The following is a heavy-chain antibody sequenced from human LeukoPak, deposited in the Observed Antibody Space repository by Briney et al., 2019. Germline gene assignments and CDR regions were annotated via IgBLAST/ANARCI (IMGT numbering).Heavy chain of an antibody. V-gene: IGHV1-18*01. CDR1: GYTITSYG. D-gene: IGHD1-7*01. Sequence: ASVKVSCKASGYTITSYGISWVRQAPGRGLEWMGWISAYNGNTNYAQKLQGRVTMTTDTSTSTAYMELRSLRSDGTAVYYCARDPWNYGEDWFDPWGQGTLVTVSS. CDR3: ARDPWNYGEDWFDP. CDR2: ISAYNGNT. J-gene: IGHJ5*02.